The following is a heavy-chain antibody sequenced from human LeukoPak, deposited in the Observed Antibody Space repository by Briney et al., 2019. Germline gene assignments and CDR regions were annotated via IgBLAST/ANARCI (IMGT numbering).Heavy chain of an antibody. CDR2: INHSGST. J-gene: IGHJ5*02. D-gene: IGHD2-2*01. CDR3: ARRGDCSSTSCYMNWFDP. CDR1: GGSFSGYY. Sequence: SETLSLTCAVYGGSFSGYYWTWIRQPPGKGLEWIGEINHSGSTTYKPSLKSRVTISVDTSKNHFSLRLTSVTAADTAVYYCARRGDCSSTSCYMNWFDPWGQGTLVTVSS. V-gene: IGHV4-34*01.